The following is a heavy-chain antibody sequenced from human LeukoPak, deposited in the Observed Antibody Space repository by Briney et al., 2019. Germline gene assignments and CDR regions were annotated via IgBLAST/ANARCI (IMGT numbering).Heavy chain of an antibody. CDR2: ISAYNGNT. CDR1: GYTFTSYG. V-gene: IGHV1-18*01. J-gene: IGHJ4*02. D-gene: IGHD6-13*01. CDR3: ARWSIAAAGTGNAGIDY. Sequence: ASVKVSCKASGYTFTSYGISWVRQAPGQGLEWMGWISAYNGNTNYAQKLQGRVTMTTDTSTSTAYMELRSLRSDDTAVYYCARWSIAAAGTGNAGIDYWGQGTLVTVSS.